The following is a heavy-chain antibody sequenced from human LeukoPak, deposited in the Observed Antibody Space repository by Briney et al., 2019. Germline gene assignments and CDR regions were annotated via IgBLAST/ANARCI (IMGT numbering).Heavy chain of an antibody. V-gene: IGHV1-2*06. Sequence: ASVKVSCKASGYTFTDSYMHWVRQAPGQGLEWMGRINPNSGGTNYAQKFQGRVTMTRATSISTAYMEVSRLRSDDTAVYYCARGPVTPIQNWFDPWGQGTLVTVSS. CDR3: ARGPVTPIQNWFDP. CDR2: INPNSGGT. CDR1: GYTFTDSY. D-gene: IGHD4-17*01. J-gene: IGHJ5*02.